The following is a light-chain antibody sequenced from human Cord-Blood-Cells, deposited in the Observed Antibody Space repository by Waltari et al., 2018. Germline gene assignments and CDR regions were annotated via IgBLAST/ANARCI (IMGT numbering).Light chain of an antibody. CDR3: QQTNSFPFT. V-gene: IGKV1-12*01. CDR2: AAS. CDR1: QGISSW. Sequence: DIQMPQSPSSVSASVGDRVTITCRASQGISSWLAWYQQKPGKAPKLLIYAASSLQRGVPSMFSGRASGTDFTLTISSQQPEDFATYYCQQTNSFPFTFGPGTKVDSK. J-gene: IGKJ3*01.